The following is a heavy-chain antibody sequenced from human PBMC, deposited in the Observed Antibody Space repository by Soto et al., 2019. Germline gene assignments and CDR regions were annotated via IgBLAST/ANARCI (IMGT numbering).Heavy chain of an antibody. CDR2: ISPGSTSI. CDR1: GFTFSTYS. CDR3: ARALPGTRAFPGTTSRNYYYYYMDV. D-gene: IGHD1-1*01. V-gene: IGHV3-48*01. J-gene: IGHJ6*03. Sequence: GGSLRLSCAASGFTFSTYSMNWVRQAPGKGLEWVSYISPGSTSIYYADSVKGRFTNSRDNAKNSLYLQMNSLRAEDTAVYYCARALPGTRAFPGTTSRNYYYYYMDVWGKGTTVTVSS.